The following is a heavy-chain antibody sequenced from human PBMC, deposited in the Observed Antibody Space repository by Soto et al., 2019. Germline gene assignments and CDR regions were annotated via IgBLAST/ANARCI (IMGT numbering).Heavy chain of an antibody. J-gene: IGHJ4*02. CDR2: INHSGST. V-gene: IGHV4-34*01. CDR1: GGSFSGYY. D-gene: IGHD3-9*01. CDR3: ASSTYYDILTGPFDY. Sequence: SETLSLTCAVYGGSFSGYYWSWIRQPPGKGLEWIGEINHSGSTNYNPSLKSRVTISVDTSKNQFSLKLSSVTAADTAVYYCASSTYYDILTGPFDYWGQGTLVTVSS.